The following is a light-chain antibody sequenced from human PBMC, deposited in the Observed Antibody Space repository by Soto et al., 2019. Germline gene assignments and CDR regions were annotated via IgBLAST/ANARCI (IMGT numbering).Light chain of an antibody. J-gene: IGKJ1*01. CDR3: QQYNNWPPWT. CDR2: KAS. Sequence: IQMTQSPSTLSASLGDRVTMTCRAIQSLNRDYLAWYQQKPGKAPKLLIYKASTLETDVPSRFSGGGSGTAFTLTISSLQAEDFAVYYCQQYNNWPPWTFGQGTKVDI. CDR1: QSLNRDY. V-gene: IGKV1-5*03.